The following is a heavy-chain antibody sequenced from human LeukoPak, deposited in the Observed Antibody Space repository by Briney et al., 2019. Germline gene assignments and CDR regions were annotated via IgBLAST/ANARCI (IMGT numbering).Heavy chain of an antibody. D-gene: IGHD3-22*01. CDR2: ISGSGGST. CDR3: AKVMGSSGYYSQFGY. V-gene: IGHV3-23*01. CDR1: GFTFSSYA. J-gene: IGHJ4*02. Sequence: GGSLRLSCAASGFTFSSYAMSWVRQAPGKGLEWVSAISGSGGSTYYADSVKGRFTISRDNSKNTLYLQMNSLRAEDTAVYYCAKVMGSSGYYSQFGYWGQGTLVTVSS.